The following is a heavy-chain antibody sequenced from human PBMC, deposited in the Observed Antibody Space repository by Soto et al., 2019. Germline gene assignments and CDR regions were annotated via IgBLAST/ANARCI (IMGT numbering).Heavy chain of an antibody. CDR3: ARVTKDIVVVPAATSYYYYMDV. J-gene: IGHJ6*03. CDR2: IIPILGIA. D-gene: IGHD2-2*01. CDR1: GGTFSSYT. Sequence: ASVKVSCKASGGTFSSYTISWVRQAPGQGLEWMGRIIPILGIANYAQKFQGRVTITADKSTSTAYMELSSLRSEDTAVYYCARVTKDIVVVPAATSYYYYMDVWGKGTTVTVSS. V-gene: IGHV1-69*02.